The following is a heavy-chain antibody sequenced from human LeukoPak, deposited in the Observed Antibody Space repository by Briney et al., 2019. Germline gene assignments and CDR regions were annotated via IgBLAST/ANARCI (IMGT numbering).Heavy chain of an antibody. V-gene: IGHV3-30*03. CDR1: GFTFSSYG. J-gene: IGHJ5*02. CDR3: ARDRRENIVVVPAAKGWFDP. D-gene: IGHD2-2*01. CDR2: ISYDGSNK. Sequence: HPGGSLRLSCAASGFTFSSYGMHWVRQAPGKGLEWVAVISYDGSNKYYADSVKGRFTISRDNSKNTRYLQMNSLRAEDTAVYYCARDRRENIVVVPAAKGWFDPWGQGTLVTVSS.